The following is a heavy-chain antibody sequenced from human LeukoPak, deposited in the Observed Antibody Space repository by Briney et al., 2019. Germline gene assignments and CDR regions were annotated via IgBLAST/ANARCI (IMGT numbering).Heavy chain of an antibody. Sequence: GGSLRLSCAASGFTFSSYAMSWVRQAPGKGLEWVSAISGSGGSTYYADSVKGRFTISRDNSKNTLYLQMNSLRAEDTAVYYCAKSGYSSVQLYYYDYYMDVWGKGTTVTVSS. D-gene: IGHD6-19*01. CDR1: GFTFSSYA. CDR2: ISGSGGST. J-gene: IGHJ6*03. V-gene: IGHV3-23*01. CDR3: AKSGYSSVQLYYYDYYMDV.